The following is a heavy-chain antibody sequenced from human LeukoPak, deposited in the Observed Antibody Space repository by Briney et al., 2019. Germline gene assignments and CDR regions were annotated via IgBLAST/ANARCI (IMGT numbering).Heavy chain of an antibody. CDR1: GXTFDDYG. V-gene: IGHV3-43*02. J-gene: IGHJ4*02. Sequence: PGGSLRLSCAASGXTFDDYGMHWVRQTPGKGLEWVSLISGDGSSTYYADSVKGRFTISRDNSKNSLYLQMNSLRTEGTALYYCAKDIGRYSPYYFDYWGQGTLVTVPS. CDR3: AKDIGRYSPYYFDY. CDR2: ISGDGSST. D-gene: IGHD2-15*01.